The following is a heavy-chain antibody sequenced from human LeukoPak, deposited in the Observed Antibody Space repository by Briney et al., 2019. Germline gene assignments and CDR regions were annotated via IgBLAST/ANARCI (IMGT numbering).Heavy chain of an antibody. D-gene: IGHD2-2*01. J-gene: IGHJ5*02. Sequence: GRSLRLSCAASGFTFSSYAMHWVRQAPGKGLEWVAVISYDGSNKYYADSVKGRFTISRDNSKNTLYLQMNSLRAEDTAVYYCAKQASTSSYYNWFDPWGQGTLVTVSS. CDR3: AKQASTSSYYNWFDP. CDR2: ISYDGSNK. V-gene: IGHV3-30-3*01. CDR1: GFTFSSYA.